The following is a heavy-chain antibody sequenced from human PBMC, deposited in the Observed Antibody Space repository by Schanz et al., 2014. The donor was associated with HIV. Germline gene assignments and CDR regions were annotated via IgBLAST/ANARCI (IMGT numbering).Heavy chain of an antibody. J-gene: IGHJ6*02. V-gene: IGHV3-74*01. Sequence: EVQLVESGGGLVQPGGSLRLSCAASGFTFSNDWMHWVRQAPGKGLVWVSRINALGTTTGYADSVKGRFAISRDNSRNTIYLQMNDVGVDGTNAYYCVKSDSCCGMDVWGQGTTVTVSS. D-gene: IGHD2-15*01. CDR1: GFTFSNDW. CDR2: INALGTTT. CDR3: VKSDSCCGMDV.